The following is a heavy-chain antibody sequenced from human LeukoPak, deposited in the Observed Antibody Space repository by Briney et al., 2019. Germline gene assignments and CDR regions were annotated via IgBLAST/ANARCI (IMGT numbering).Heavy chain of an antibody. V-gene: IGHV3-21*01. D-gene: IGHD5-12*01. J-gene: IGHJ6*03. CDR2: ISSSSYI. CDR1: GFTFSSYS. Sequence: GGSLRLSCAASGFTFSSYSMNWVRQAPGKGLEWVSSISSSSYIYYADSVKGRFTISRDNAKNSLYLQMNSLRAEDTAVYYCARVHNLDIVATIGDMDVWGKGTTVTVSS. CDR3: ARVHNLDIVATIGDMDV.